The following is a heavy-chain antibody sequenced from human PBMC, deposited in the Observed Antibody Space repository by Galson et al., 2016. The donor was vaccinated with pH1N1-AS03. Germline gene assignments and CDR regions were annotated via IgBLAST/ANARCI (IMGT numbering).Heavy chain of an antibody. CDR3: ARGSGGYGLDV. CDR2: IYHSGST. D-gene: IGHD5-12*01. Sequence: LSLTCTVSGGSISSYYWSWIRQPPGKGLEWIGNIYHSGSTYYSPSLKSRVTISIDRSQNQFSLKLTSVTAADTAVYYCARGSGGYGLDVWGQGTTVTVSS. CDR1: GGSISSYY. V-gene: IGHV4-30-2*01. J-gene: IGHJ6*02.